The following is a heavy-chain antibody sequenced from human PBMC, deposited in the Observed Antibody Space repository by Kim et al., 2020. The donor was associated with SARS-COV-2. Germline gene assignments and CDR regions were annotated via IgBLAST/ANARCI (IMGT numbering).Heavy chain of an antibody. Sequence: GGSLRLSCAASGFTFSSYAMSWVRQAPGKGLEWVSAISGSGGSTYYADSVKGRFTISRDNSKNTLYLQMNSLRAEDTAVYYCGTGYSSSWYSRGYYYYGMDVWGQGTTVTVSS. V-gene: IGHV3-23*01. D-gene: IGHD6-13*01. CDR2: ISGSGGST. CDR3: GTGYSSSWYSRGYYYYGMDV. CDR1: GFTFSSYA. J-gene: IGHJ6*02.